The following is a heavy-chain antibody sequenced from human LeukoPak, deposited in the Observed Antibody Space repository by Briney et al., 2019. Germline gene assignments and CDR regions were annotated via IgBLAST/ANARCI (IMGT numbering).Heavy chain of an antibody. Sequence: GGSLRLSCAASGFTFSSYAMSWVRQAPGKGLEWVSAISGSGGSAYYADSVKGRVTISRDNSKNTLYLQMNSLRAEDTAVYYCAKDTLYSSTIDYWGQGTLVTVSS. CDR1: GFTFSSYA. D-gene: IGHD6-13*01. CDR3: AKDTLYSSTIDY. V-gene: IGHV3-23*01. CDR2: ISGSGGSA. J-gene: IGHJ4*02.